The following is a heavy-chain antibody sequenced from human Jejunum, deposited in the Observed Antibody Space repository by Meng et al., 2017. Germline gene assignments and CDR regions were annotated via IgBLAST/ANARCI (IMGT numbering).Heavy chain of an antibody. CDR1: GGTFRRYA. V-gene: IGHV1-69*06. D-gene: IGHD5-18*01. J-gene: IGHJ3*01. CDR2: IIPYFAST. CDR3: AAGYTYGYNPSGSLHF. Sequence: QVQLVQSGAEVKKPGSSVKVSCQASGGTFRRYAVSWVRQAPGQGLEWMGGIIPYFASTNYAQDFHGRATITADKSTGTAYVELSSLRSEDTAMYYCAAGYTYGYNPSGSLHFWGQGTMVTVSS.